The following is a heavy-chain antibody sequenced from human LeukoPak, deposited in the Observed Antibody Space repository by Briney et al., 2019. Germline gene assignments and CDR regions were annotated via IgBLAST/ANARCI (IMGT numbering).Heavy chain of an antibody. V-gene: IGHV3-11*01. CDR3: AIRYGSGEKYYYYYYMDV. J-gene: IGHJ6*03. CDR2: ISSSGSTI. Sequence: GGSLRLSCAASGFTFSDYYMSWIRQAPGKGLEWVSYISSSGSTIYYADSVKGRFTISRDNAKNSLYLQTNSLRAEDTAVYYCAIRYGSGEKYYYYYYMDVWGKGTTVTVSS. CDR1: GFTFSDYY. D-gene: IGHD3-10*01.